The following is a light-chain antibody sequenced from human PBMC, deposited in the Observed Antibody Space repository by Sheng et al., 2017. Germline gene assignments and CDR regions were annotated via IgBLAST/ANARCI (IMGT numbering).Light chain of an antibody. CDR3: GTWDDSLRGAV. J-gene: IGLJ3*02. CDR1: SSNIANNY. CDR2: DNN. Sequence: QSVLTQPPSVSAAPGQRVTISCSGSSSNIANNYVAWYQQLPGTAPQLLIYDNNKRPSGIPDRFSGSKSGTSATLDITGLQTGDEADYYCGTWDDSLRGAVFGGGTKLTVL. V-gene: IGLV1-51*01.